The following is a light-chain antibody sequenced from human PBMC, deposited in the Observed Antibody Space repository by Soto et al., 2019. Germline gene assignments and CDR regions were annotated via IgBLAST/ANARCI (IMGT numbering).Light chain of an antibody. Sequence: DIQMTQSPSTLSGSVGESVTITCRPSQTISRWLAWYLRKLGKAPKIXIYKASTLKSGVPSRFSGSGAGTECTLTISSLQPEDFSSDYCQQDYGDSWTFGQGTKVDIK. V-gene: IGKV1-5*03. CDR3: QQDYGDSWT. CDR1: QTISRW. CDR2: KAS. J-gene: IGKJ1*01.